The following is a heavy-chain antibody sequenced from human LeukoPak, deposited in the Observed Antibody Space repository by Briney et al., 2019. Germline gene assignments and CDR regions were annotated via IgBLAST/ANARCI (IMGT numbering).Heavy chain of an antibody. J-gene: IGHJ3*02. V-gene: IGHV4-39*01. D-gene: IGHD1-1*01. CDR2: IYYSGST. CDR3: VMHGGTTGIDAFDS. Sequence: SETLSLTCTVSGGSISSSSYYWGWIRQPPGKGLEWFGSIYYSGSTYYNPSLKSRVTISVDTSKNQFSLKLSSVTAADTAVYYFVMHGGTTGIDAFDSWCQGTMVTFSS. CDR1: GGSISSSSYY.